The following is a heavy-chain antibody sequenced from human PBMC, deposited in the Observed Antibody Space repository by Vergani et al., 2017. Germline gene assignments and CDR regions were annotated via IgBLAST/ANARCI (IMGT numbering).Heavy chain of an antibody. J-gene: IGHJ4*02. V-gene: IGHV3-23*01. CDR2: ISGSGGST. D-gene: IGHD6-19*01. CDR1: GGSFSGYY. CDR3: AKGQILYSSGWYVDY. Sequence: VQLQQWGAGLLKPSETLSLTCAVYGGSFSGYYWSWIRQPPGKGLEWVSAISGSGGSTYYADSVKGRFTISRDNSKNTLYLQMNSLRAEDTAVYYCAKGQILYSSGWYVDYWGQGTLVTVSS.